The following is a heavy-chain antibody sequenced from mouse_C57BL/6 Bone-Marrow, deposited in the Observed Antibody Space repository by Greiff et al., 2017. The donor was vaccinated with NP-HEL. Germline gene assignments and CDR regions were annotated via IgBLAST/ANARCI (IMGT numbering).Heavy chain of an antibody. J-gene: IGHJ3*01. Sequence: VQLKQSGAELVRPGASVKLSCTASGFNIKDDYMHWVKQRPEQGLEWIGWIDPENGDTEYASKFQGKATITADPSSNTAYLQLSSLTSEDTAVYYCTTCYDGYWGFAYWGQGTLVTVSA. CDR3: TTCYDGYWGFAY. CDR2: IDPENGDT. V-gene: IGHV14-4*01. CDR1: GFNIKDDY. D-gene: IGHD2-3*01.